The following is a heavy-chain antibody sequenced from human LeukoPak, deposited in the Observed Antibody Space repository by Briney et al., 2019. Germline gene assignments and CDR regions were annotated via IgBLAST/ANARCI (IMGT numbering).Heavy chain of an antibody. V-gene: IGHV4-39*01. CDR1: GGSISSSSYY. CDR3: ATPKVDSSGLGYYFVY. J-gene: IGHJ4*02. D-gene: IGHD3-22*01. Sequence: TLSLTCTVSGGSISSSSYYWGWIRQPPGKGLEWIGGIYYSGSTYYNPSLKSRVTISVDTSKNQFSLKLSSVTAADTAVYYCATPKVDSSGLGYYFVYWGQGTLVTVSS. CDR2: IYYSGST.